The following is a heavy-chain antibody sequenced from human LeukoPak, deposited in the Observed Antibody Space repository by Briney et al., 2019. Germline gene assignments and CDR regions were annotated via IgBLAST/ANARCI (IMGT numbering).Heavy chain of an antibody. D-gene: IGHD3-22*01. Sequence: PGRSLRLSCVASGFTFSSYNMNWVRQAPGKGLEWVSYIITNSNYTDYADSVKGRFTISRDNAKNSLYLQMNSLRAEDTAVYCCARDRAYYDSSGYYISWAFDYWGQGTLVTVSS. CDR3: ARDRAYYDSSGYYISWAFDY. CDR1: GFTFSSYN. CDR2: IITNSNYT. J-gene: IGHJ4*02. V-gene: IGHV3-21*01.